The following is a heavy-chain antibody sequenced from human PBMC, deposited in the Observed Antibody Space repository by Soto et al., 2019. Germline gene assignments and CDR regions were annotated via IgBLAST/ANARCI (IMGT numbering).Heavy chain of an antibody. J-gene: IGHJ4*02. CDR3: ARASYYYNSTGYYYSGFDN. CDR2: IYYSGTT. CDR1: GDSISRYY. Sequence: LSLTCTVSGDSISRYYWSWIRQPPGKGLEWIGYIYYSGTTNYNPSLKSRVTISVDTSQSQFSLTLTAVTAADTAVYFCARASYYYNSTGYYYSGFDNWGRGTQVTVSS. V-gene: IGHV4-59*01. D-gene: IGHD3-22*01.